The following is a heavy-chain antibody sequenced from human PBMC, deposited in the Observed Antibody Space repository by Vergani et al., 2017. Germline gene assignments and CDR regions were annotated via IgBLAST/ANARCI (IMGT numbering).Heavy chain of an antibody. Sequence: EVQLVESGGGLVQPGRSLRLSCTASGFTFGDYAMSWVRQAPGKGLEWVGFIRSKAYGGTTEYAASVKGRFTISRDDSKNTAYLQMNSLKTEDTAVYYCTSLYSGSYFYYGMDVWGQGTTVTVSS. V-gene: IGHV3-49*04. CDR1: GFTFGDYA. CDR3: TSLYSGSYFYYGMDV. D-gene: IGHD1-26*01. J-gene: IGHJ6*02. CDR2: IRSKAYGGTT.